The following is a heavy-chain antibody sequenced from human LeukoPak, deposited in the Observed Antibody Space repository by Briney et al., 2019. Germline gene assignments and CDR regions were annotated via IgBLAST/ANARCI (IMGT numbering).Heavy chain of an antibody. V-gene: IGHV4-59*08. CDR1: GGSISSYY. Sequence: SETLSLTCTVSGGSISSYYWSWIRQPPGKGLEWIGYIYYSGSTNYNPSLKSRVTISVDTSKNQFSLKLSSVTAADTAVYYCARTYGSGRYNWFDPWGQGTLVTVSS. CDR3: ARTYGSGRYNWFDP. D-gene: IGHD3-10*01. CDR2: IYYSGST. J-gene: IGHJ5*02.